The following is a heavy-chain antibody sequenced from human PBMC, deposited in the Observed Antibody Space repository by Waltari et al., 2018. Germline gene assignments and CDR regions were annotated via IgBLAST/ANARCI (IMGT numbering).Heavy chain of an antibody. D-gene: IGHD6-19*01. CDR2: VWYDGINQ. CDR1: GFTFNRYV. V-gene: IGHV3-33*01. Sequence: QVLLVESGGGVVQPGRSLRLSCAASGFTFNRYVMQWVRQAPGKGLEWVAVVWYDGINQYYADSVKGRFTISKDNSENTLYLHMNSLRVEDTATYYCARGALAGRFFDFWGQGTPVTVSS. J-gene: IGHJ4*02. CDR3: ARGALAGRFFDF.